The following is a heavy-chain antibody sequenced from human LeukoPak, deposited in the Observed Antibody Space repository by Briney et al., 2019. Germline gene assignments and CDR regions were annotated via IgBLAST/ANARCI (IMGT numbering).Heavy chain of an antibody. D-gene: IGHD1-26*01. CDR3: ASRLLGRTADTDY. V-gene: IGHV4-59*01. CDR2: IYYSGST. J-gene: IGHJ4*02. Sequence: SETLSLTCTVSGGSISSYYWSWIRQPPGKGLEWIGYIYYSGSTNYNPSLKSRVTISVDTSKNQFSLKLSSVTAADTAVYYCASRLLGRTADTDYWGQGTLVTVSS. CDR1: GGSISSYY.